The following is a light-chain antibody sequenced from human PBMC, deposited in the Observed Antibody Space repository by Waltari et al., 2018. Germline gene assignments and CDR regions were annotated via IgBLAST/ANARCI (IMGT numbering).Light chain of an antibody. Sequence: SALTQPPSASGSPGQSVTISCTGTSSAVGGYNYVSWYQQHPGKAPILKIYEVNKRPSGVPARFSGSKSGNTASLTVSGLQAEDEADYYCSSYAGSNTVVFGGGTKLTVL. CDR2: EVN. V-gene: IGLV2-8*01. CDR1: SSAVGGYNY. CDR3: SSYAGSNTVV. J-gene: IGLJ2*01.